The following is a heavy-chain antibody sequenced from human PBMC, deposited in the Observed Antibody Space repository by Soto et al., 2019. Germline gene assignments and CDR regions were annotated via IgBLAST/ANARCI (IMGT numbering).Heavy chain of an antibody. CDR1: GVTFSSFS. CDR3: ARDPPAFRTQYFQH. V-gene: IGHV3-21*01. J-gene: IGHJ1*01. CDR2: ISSSSSYI. Sequence: GVSLRLSYAAAGVTFSSFSMNWVSQTPGKGLEWVSSISSSSSYIYYADSVKGRFTISRDNAKNSLYLQMNSLRAEDTAVYYCARDPPAFRTQYFQHWGQGTLVTVSS.